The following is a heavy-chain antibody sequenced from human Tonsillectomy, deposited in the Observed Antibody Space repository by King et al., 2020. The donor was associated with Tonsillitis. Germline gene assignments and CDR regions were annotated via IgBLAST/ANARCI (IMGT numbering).Heavy chain of an antibody. Sequence: VQLVQSGGGLVQPGGSLRLSCAASGFTFSSYAMSWVRQAPGKGLEWVSAISDRGNSSSYGDSVKGRFTISRDNSKSTLYLQMNSLRAEDTALYYCAKEEPRPTYYYDSSGDIDYWGQGTLVTVSS. J-gene: IGHJ4*02. V-gene: IGHV3-23*04. CDR3: AKEEPRPTYYYDSSGDIDY. CDR1: GFTFSSYA. D-gene: IGHD3-22*01. CDR2: ISDRGNSS.